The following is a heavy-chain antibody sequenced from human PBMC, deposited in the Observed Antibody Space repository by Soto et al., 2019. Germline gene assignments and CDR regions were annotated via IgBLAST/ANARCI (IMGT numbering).Heavy chain of an antibody. D-gene: IGHD6-13*01. Sequence: QVQLQQWGAGLLKPSETLSLTCAVYGGSFSGYYWSWIRQPPRKRLEWIGEINHSGSTNYNPSLKSRVTISEDTSKNQFSLQLTTVTAADTAVYYCARVGYSSSWYRRGAFDIWGQGKMVTVSS. CDR3: ARVGYSSSWYRRGAFDI. J-gene: IGHJ3*02. V-gene: IGHV4-34*01. CDR1: GGSFSGYY. CDR2: INHSGST.